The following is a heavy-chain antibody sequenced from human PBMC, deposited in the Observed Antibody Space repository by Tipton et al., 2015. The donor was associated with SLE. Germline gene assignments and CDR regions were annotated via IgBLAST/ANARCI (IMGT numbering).Heavy chain of an antibody. Sequence: SLRLSCAASGFTFSDFVMSWVRQAPGKGLEWVSAISGSGDTTYYADSVKGRFTFSRDNSKNTLSLQMNSLRAEDTAVYFCAKAVVFSGYYDAVYVCGQGTMVSVSS. D-gene: IGHD3-22*01. CDR1: GFTFSDFV. CDR2: ISGSGDTT. J-gene: IGHJ3*01. V-gene: IGHV3-23*01. CDR3: AKAVVFSGYYDAVYV.